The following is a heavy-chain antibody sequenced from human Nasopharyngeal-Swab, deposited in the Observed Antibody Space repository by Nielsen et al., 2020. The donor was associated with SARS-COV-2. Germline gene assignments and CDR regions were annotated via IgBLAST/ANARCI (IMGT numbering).Heavy chain of an antibody. Sequence: GESLKISCKGSGYSFTSYWIGWVRQMPGKGLEWMGIIYPGDSDTRYSPSFQGQVTISADKSISTAYLQWSSLKASDTAMYYCARRRGGSYYSAYYMDVWGKGTTVTVSS. CDR1: GYSFTSYW. J-gene: IGHJ6*03. D-gene: IGHD3-10*01. CDR2: IYPGDSDT. CDR3: ARRRGGSYYSAYYMDV. V-gene: IGHV5-51*01.